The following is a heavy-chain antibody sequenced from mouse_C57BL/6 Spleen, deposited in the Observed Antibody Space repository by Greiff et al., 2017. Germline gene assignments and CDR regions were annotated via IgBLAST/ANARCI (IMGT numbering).Heavy chain of an antibody. V-gene: IGHV1-55*01. CDR2: IYPGSGST. CDR1: GYTFTSYW. Sequence: VQLQQPGAELVKPGASVKMSCKASGYTFTSYWITWVKQRPGQGLEWIGDIYPGSGSTNYNEKFKSKATLTVDTSSSTAYMQLSSLTSEDSAVYYCAIGRVYDGYYENYWGQGTTLTVSS. J-gene: IGHJ2*01. CDR3: AIGRVYDGYYENY. D-gene: IGHD2-3*01.